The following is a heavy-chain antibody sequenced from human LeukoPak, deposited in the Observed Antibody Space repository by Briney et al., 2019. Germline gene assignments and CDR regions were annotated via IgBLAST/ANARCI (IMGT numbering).Heavy chain of an antibody. V-gene: IGHV4-59*08. J-gene: IGHJ4*02. CDR3: ASLTTVTQGYFDS. CDR2: IYYSGST. Sequence: PSETLSLTCTVSGGSISSYYWSWIRQPPGKGLEWIGYIYYSGSTNYNPSLRSRLTISVDTSKNQFSLKLSSVTATDTAVYYCASLTTVTQGYFDSWGQGTLVTVSS. CDR1: GGSISSYY. D-gene: IGHD4-17*01.